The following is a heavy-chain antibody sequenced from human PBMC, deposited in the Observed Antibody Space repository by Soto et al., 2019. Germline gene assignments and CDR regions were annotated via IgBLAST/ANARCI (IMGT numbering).Heavy chain of an antibody. D-gene: IGHD2-2*01. J-gene: IGHJ4*02. CDR2: ISDDGSNI. CDR1: GFTFSSYG. V-gene: IGHV3-30*18. CDR3: ANYCRSTSCFSGGLEH. Sequence: QVQLVESGGGVVQPGRSLRLSCAASGFTFSSYGMHWVRQAPGKGLEWVAVISDDGSNIYYADSVKGRFTISRDNSKNTLYLQMNSLRAEDTAVYYCANYCRSTSCFSGGLEHWGQGTLVTVSS.